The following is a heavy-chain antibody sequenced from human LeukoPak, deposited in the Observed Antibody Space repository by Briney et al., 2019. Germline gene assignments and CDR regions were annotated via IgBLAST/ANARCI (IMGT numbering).Heavy chain of an antibody. CDR2: IHYSGST. CDR3: ARHGEWLRPYHFDY. CDR1: GGSISSNNYY. J-gene: IGHJ4*02. V-gene: IGHV4-39*01. D-gene: IGHD5-12*01. Sequence: SETLSLTCTVSGGSISSNNYYWGWIRQPPGKGLEWIGSIHYSGSTHYNPSLNSRVTISVDTSKNQFSLKLSSVTAADTAVYYCARHGEWLRPYHFDYWGQGTLVTVSS.